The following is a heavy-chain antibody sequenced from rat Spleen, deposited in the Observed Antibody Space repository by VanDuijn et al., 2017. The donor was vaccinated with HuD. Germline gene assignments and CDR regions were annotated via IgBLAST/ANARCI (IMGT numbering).Heavy chain of an antibody. CDR2: ISTGGGNT. Sequence: EVQLVESGGGLVQPGRSLKLSCAASGFTFSDYYMAGVRQAPTKGLEWVASISTGGGNTYYRDSVKGRFTISRDNAKNTLYLQMDSLRSEDTATYYCARVGTRVSRFAYWGQGTLVTVSS. D-gene: IGHD1-4*01. V-gene: IGHV5-25*01. CDR3: ARVGTRVSRFAY. J-gene: IGHJ3*01. CDR1: GFTFSDYY.